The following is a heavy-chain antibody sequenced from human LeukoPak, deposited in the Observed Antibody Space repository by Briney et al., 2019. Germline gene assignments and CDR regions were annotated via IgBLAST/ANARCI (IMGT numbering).Heavy chain of an antibody. D-gene: IGHD6-19*01. J-gene: IGHJ4*02. CDR1: GFTFSGSA. CDR3: TRHAGQQWLETFDY. CDR2: IRSKANSYAT. Sequence: GGSLRLSCAAPGFTFSGSAMHWVRQASGKGLEWVGRIRSKANSYATAYAASVKGRFTISRDDSKNTAYLQMNSLKTEDTAVYYCTRHAGQQWLETFDYWGQGTLVTVSS. V-gene: IGHV3-73*01.